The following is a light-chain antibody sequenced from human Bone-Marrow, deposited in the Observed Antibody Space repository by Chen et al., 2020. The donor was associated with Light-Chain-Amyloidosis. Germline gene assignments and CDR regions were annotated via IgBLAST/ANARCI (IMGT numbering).Light chain of an antibody. CDR1: SGTIATNY. CDR3: QSYQGSSQGV. Sequence: NFMLTQPHSVSESPGKTVLISCTRSSGTIATNYVQWYQQRPGSSPTTVIYENDQRPSGVPDRFSGSIDSSSTSASLTIAGLKNEDEADYYCQSYQGSSQGVFGGGTKLTVL. CDR2: END. V-gene: IGLV6-57*01. J-gene: IGLJ3*02.